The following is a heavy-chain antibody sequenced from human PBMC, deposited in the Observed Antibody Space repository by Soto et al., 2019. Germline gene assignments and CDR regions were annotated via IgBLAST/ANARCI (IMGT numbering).Heavy chain of an antibody. J-gene: IGHJ4*02. V-gene: IGHV5-10-1*01. Sequence: GESLKISCKGSGYSFAGYWITWVRQKPGKGLEWMGRIDPSDSQTYYSPSFRGHVTISVTKSITTVFLQWSSLRASDTAMYYCARQVYDSDTGPNFQYYFDSWGQGTPVTVS. CDR3: ARQVYDSDTGPNFQYYFDS. CDR1: GYSFAGYW. CDR2: IDPSDSQT. D-gene: IGHD3-22*01.